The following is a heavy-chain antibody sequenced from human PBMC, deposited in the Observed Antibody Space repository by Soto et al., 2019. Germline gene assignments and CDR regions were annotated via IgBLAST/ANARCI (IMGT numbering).Heavy chain of an antibody. CDR1: GGSISSGGYY. V-gene: IGHV4-31*03. J-gene: IGHJ5*02. CDR2: IYYSGST. D-gene: IGHD2-15*01. CDR3: ARGREPLGYCSGGSCYSFDP. Sequence: PSETLSLTCTVSGGSISSGGYYWSWIRQHPGKGLEWIGYIYYSGSTYYNPSLKSRVTISVDTSKNQFSLKLSSVTAADTAVYYCARGREPLGYCSGGSCYSFDPWGQGTLVTVSS.